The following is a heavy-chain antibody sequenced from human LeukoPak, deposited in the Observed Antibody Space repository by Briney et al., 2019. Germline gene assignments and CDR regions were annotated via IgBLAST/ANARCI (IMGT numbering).Heavy chain of an antibody. Sequence: SETLSLTCAVYGGSFSGYYWSWIRQPPGKGVEWIGEINHSGSTNYNPSLKSRVTISVDTSKNQFSLKLSSVTAADTAVYYCARGLAVAGSSWFDPWGQGTLVSVSS. CDR2: INHSGST. J-gene: IGHJ5*02. V-gene: IGHV4-34*01. CDR1: GGSFSGYY. D-gene: IGHD6-19*01. CDR3: ARGLAVAGSSWFDP.